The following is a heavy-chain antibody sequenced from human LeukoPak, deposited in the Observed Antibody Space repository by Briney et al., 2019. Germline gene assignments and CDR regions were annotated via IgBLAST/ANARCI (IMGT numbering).Heavy chain of an antibody. Sequence: GGSLRLSCAASGFTFSSYGMHWVRQAPGKGLEWVAVIWYDGSNKYYADSVKGRFTISRDNSKNTLYLQMNSLRAEDTAVYYCARDPSPKSLLWLSYWGQGTLVTVSS. V-gene: IGHV3-33*01. J-gene: IGHJ4*02. CDR1: GFTFSSYG. CDR3: ARDPSPKSLLWLSY. CDR2: IWYDGSNK. D-gene: IGHD3-10*01.